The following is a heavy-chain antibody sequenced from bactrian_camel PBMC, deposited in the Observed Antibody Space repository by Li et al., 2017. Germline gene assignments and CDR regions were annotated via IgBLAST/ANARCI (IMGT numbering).Heavy chain of an antibody. J-gene: IGHJ6*01. CDR3: TRDRGLAVPAGSFDY. Sequence: DVQLVESGGGSVQTGGSLRLSCAASEYTYSEYNMAWFRQAPGKEREGVAGLDGRRTGYTYSVKGRFTISRDNAKNTINLELNSLKTEDTAMYYCTRDRGLAVPAGSFDYWAQGTQVTVS. CDR2: LDGRRT. CDR1: EYTYSEYN. D-gene: IGHD6*01. V-gene: IGHV3S40*01.